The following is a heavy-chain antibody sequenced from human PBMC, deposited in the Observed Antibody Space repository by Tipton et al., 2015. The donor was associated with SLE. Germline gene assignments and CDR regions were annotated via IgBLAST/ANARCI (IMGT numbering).Heavy chain of an antibody. Sequence: SLRLSCAASGFTFSSYEMNWVRQAPGKGLEWLSYISSSDSTIYYADSVKGRFTISRDNAKNSLYLQMNSLRAEDTAVYYCARGGYCRGGSGLYSFGYWGLGTLVTVSS. D-gene: IGHD2-15*01. CDR1: GFTFSSYE. CDR2: ISSSDSTI. V-gene: IGHV3-48*03. CDR3: ARGGYCRGGSGLYSFGY. J-gene: IGHJ4*02.